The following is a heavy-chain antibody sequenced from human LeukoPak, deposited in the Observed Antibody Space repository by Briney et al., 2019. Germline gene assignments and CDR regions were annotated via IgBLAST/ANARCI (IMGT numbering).Heavy chain of an antibody. D-gene: IGHD3-3*01. CDR1: GFTFSSYS. Sequence: GGSLRLSCAASGFTFSSYSMNWVRQAPGKGLEWVSSISSSSSYIYYADSVKGRFTISRDNAKNSLYLQMHCLKTEDTAVYYCTTEKLHEYHDFWSGSDYCHYMDVWGKGTMVTVSS. J-gene: IGHJ6*03. CDR2: ISSSSSYI. V-gene: IGHV3-21*03. CDR3: TTEKLHEYHDFWSGSDYCHYMDV.